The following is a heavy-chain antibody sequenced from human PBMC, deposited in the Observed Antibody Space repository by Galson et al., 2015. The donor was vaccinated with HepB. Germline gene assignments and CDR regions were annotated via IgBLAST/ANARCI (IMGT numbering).Heavy chain of an antibody. J-gene: IGHJ4*02. CDR2: ISSGSTYI. D-gene: IGHD5-12*01. V-gene: IGHV3-21*01. CDR3: ARGDIVGPSHPFFFEY. Sequence: SLRLSCAASGFTFSSYSMNWVRQAPGKGLEWASSISSGSTYIYYADSVKGRFTVSRDNAKNSLYLQMNSLRAEDTAVYYCARGDIVGPSHPFFFEYWGQGTPVTVSS. CDR1: GFTFSSYS.